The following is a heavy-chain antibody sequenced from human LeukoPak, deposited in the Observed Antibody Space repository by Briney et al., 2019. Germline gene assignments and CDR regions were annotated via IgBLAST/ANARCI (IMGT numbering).Heavy chain of an antibody. Sequence: GGSLRLSCAASGFTSSSYSMNWVRQAPGKGLEWVSSISSSSSYIYHADSVKGRFTISRDNAKNSLYLQMNSLGAEDTAVYYCARDLGESGSGSYSYGMDVWGQGTTVTVSS. CDR1: GFTSSSYS. D-gene: IGHD3-10*01. CDR3: ARDLGESGSGSYSYGMDV. V-gene: IGHV3-21*01. CDR2: ISSSSSYI. J-gene: IGHJ6*02.